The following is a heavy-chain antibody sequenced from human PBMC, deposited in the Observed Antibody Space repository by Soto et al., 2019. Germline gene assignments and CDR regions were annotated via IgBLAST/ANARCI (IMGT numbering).Heavy chain of an antibody. V-gene: IGHV1-69*13. J-gene: IGHJ4*01. Sequence: SAVKVSYKGSFGTFDNYAIIWLGQAAGQKVEWMEGIISIFGKANYAQLLQDRVTITAGESTGPAYMELSSLRSEDTAVYYCAREAPIGTNDYWG. CDR2: IISIFGKA. CDR3: AREAPIGTNDY. CDR1: FGTFDNYA. D-gene: IGHD1-1*01.